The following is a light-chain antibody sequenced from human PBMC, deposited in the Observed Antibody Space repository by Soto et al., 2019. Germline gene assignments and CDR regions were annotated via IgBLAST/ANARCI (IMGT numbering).Light chain of an antibody. V-gene: IGLV2-14*03. CDR2: DVS. Sequence: QSALTQPASVSGSPGQSITISCTGTSSDIGGYNYVSWYQQHPGKAPKLMIYDVSNRPSGISNRFSGSKSGYTASLTISGLQAEDEADYCCSSYTSSSTPYVFGTGTKVTVL. CDR1: SSDIGGYNY. CDR3: SSYTSSSTPYV. J-gene: IGLJ1*01.